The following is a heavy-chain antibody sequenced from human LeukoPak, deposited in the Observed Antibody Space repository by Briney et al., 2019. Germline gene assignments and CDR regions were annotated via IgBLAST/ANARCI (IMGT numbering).Heavy chain of an antibody. CDR2: IWYDGSNK. V-gene: IGHV3-33*01. D-gene: IGHD2/OR15-2a*01. J-gene: IGHJ2*01. CDR1: GFTFSSYG. Sequence: PGGSLRLSYAASGFTFSSYGMHWVRQAPGKGLEWVAVIWYDGSNKYYPDSVQGRFTISRDNSKNTLYLQVNSLRAEDTAVYYCARDRSMSGWYIDLWGRGTLVTVSS. CDR3: ARDRSMSGWYIDL.